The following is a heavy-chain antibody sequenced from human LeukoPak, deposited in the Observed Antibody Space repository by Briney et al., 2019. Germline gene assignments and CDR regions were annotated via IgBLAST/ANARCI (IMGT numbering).Heavy chain of an antibody. V-gene: IGHV3-48*03. Sequence: GGSLRLSCAASGFTFSSYEMNWVRQAPGKGLEWVSYISSSGSTIYYADSVKGRFTISRDNAKNSLYLQMNSLRAEDTAVYYCARGAAAAGTLYYYMDVWGKGTTVTVSS. CDR1: GFTFSSYE. D-gene: IGHD6-13*01. J-gene: IGHJ6*03. CDR2: ISSSGSTI. CDR3: ARGAAAAGTLYYYMDV.